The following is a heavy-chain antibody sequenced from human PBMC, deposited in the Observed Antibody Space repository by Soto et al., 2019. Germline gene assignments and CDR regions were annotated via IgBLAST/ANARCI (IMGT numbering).Heavy chain of an antibody. V-gene: IGHV4-39*01. J-gene: IGHJ5*02. CDR1: GGSIQSFDYF. Sequence: QLQLQESGPGLVKSSESLSLTCTVSGGSIQSFDYFWGWIRQAPGKGLEWIGSINYSGSAYHNLSLKSRVTMSVDTSKNHVSLPLSSVTAADTAIYYCARHAYSDYVLTWFDPWGQGILVTVSS. CDR2: INYSGSA. D-gene: IGHD4-17*01. CDR3: ARHAYSDYVLTWFDP.